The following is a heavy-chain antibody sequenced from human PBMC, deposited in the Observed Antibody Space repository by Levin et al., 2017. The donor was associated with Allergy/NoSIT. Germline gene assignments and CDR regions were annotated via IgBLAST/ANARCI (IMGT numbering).Heavy chain of an antibody. Sequence: SETLSLTCTVSGVSISSSHYYWGWIRQPPGKGLEWLGSMHHYETTYINPSLKSRFTISVDTSKNQISLTLNSVTAADTAVYYCARAPRSAWTFDPWGQGTLVVVSS. CDR1: GVSISSSHYY. D-gene: IGHD6-19*01. V-gene: IGHV4-39*07. CDR2: MHHYETT. J-gene: IGHJ5*02. CDR3: ARAPRSAWTFDP.